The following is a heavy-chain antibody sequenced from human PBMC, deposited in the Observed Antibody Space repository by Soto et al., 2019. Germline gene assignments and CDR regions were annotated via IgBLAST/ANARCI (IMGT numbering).Heavy chain of an antibody. V-gene: IGHV3-23*01. CDR3: AKGPTDYGDYQTPYYFDY. CDR1: GFTFSSYA. CDR2: ISGSGGST. D-gene: IGHD4-17*01. J-gene: IGHJ4*02. Sequence: EVQLLESGGDLVQPGGSLRLSCAASGFTFSSYAMSWVRQAPGKGLEWVSAISGSGGSTYYADSVKGRFTISRDNSKNTLYLQMNSLRAEDTAVYYCAKGPTDYGDYQTPYYFDYWGQGTLVTVSS.